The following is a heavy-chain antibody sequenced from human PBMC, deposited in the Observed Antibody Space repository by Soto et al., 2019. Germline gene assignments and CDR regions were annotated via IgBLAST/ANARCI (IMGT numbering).Heavy chain of an antibody. CDR3: ATDIVATIWGGPFDY. D-gene: IGHD5-12*01. Sequence: PGGSLRLSCAASGFTFSSYSMNWVRQAPGKGLEWVSYISSSSTIYYADSVKGRFTISRDNAKNSLYLQMNSLRDEDTAVYYCATDIVATIWGGPFDYWGQGTLVTVSS. CDR2: ISSSSTI. CDR1: GFTFSSYS. V-gene: IGHV3-48*02. J-gene: IGHJ4*02.